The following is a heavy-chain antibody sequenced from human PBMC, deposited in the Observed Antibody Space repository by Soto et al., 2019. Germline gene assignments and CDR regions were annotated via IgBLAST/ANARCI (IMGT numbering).Heavy chain of an antibody. Sequence: EVQLVESGGGLVQPGGSQRLSCAASGFTFSDHYMDWVRQAPGKGLEWVGRIRNKANRYTTDYAASGKGRITISRDDSKDSLYLQRNSLKTEATAIYYCARDSGKGAYFDYWGHGTLATVSS. J-gene: IGHJ4*01. CDR3: ARDSGKGAYFDY. D-gene: IGHD1-26*01. CDR2: IRNKANRYTT. V-gene: IGHV3-72*01. CDR1: GFTFSDHY.